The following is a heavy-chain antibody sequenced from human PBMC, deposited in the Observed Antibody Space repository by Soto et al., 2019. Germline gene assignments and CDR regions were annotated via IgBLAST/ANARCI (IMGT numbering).Heavy chain of an antibody. Sequence: GGSLRLSCAASGFTFSSYAMSWVRQAPGKGLEWVSAISGSGGSTYYADSVKGRFTISRDNSKNTLYLQMNSLRAEDTAVYYCASRPSESYYYDSSGYYYGDYWGQGTLVTVSS. J-gene: IGHJ4*02. CDR1: GFTFSSYA. D-gene: IGHD3-22*01. CDR3: ASRPSESYYYDSSGYYYGDY. V-gene: IGHV3-23*01. CDR2: ISGSGGST.